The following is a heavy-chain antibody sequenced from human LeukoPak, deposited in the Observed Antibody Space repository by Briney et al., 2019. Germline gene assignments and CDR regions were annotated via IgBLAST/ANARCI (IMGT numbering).Heavy chain of an antibody. J-gene: IGHJ5*02. CDR1: GGSFSGYY. CDR3: ARGFIAVAAPGWFDP. Sequence: SETLSLTCAVYGGSFSGYYWSWIRQPPGKGLEWIGEINHSGSTNYNPSLKSRVTISVDTSKNQFSLKLSSVTAVDTAVYYCARGFIAVAAPGWFDPWGQGTLVTVSS. CDR2: INHSGST. V-gene: IGHV4-34*01. D-gene: IGHD6-19*01.